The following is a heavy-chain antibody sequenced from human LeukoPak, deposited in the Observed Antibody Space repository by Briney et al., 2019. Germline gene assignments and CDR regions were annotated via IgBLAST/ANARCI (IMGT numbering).Heavy chain of an antibody. CDR3: AKARGYYDSRGYSPFDY. CDR2: ISYDGSNK. CDR1: GFTFSSYG. J-gene: IGHJ4*02. D-gene: IGHD3-22*01. Sequence: PARSLRLSCAASGFTFSSYGMHWVRQAPGKGLEWVAVISYDGSNKYYADSVKGRFTISGDNSKDTLYLQMNSLRAEDTAVYYCAKARGYYDSRGYSPFDYWGQGTLVTVSS. V-gene: IGHV3-30*18.